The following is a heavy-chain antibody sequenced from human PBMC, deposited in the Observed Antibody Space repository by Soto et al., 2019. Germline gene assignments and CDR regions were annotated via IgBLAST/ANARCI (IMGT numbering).Heavy chain of an antibody. J-gene: IGHJ4*02. CDR1: GFTFSSYA. Sequence: HPGGSLRLSCAASGFTFSSYAMSWVRQAPGKGLEWVSAISGSGGSTYYADSVKGRFTISRDNSKNTLYLQMNSLRAEDTAVYYCAIVENSVYDYVPSFDYSGQGPLVTVSS. D-gene: IGHD5-12*01. V-gene: IGHV3-23*01. CDR2: ISGSGGST. CDR3: AIVENSVYDYVPSFDY.